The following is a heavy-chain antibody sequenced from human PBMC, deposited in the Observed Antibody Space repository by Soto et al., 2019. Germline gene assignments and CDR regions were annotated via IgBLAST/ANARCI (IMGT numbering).Heavy chain of an antibody. V-gene: IGHV3-21*01. D-gene: IGHD6-13*01. CDR2: ISSSSYI. J-gene: IGHJ4*02. CDR3: ARDRGRRIAAAGTGIDY. Sequence: EVQLVESGGGLVKPGGSLRLSCAASGFTFSSYSMNWVRQAPGKGLEWVSSISSSSYIYYADSVKGRFTISRDNAKYSLYLQMNSLRAEDTAVYYCARDRGRRIAAAGTGIDYWGQGTLVTVSS. CDR1: GFTFSSYS.